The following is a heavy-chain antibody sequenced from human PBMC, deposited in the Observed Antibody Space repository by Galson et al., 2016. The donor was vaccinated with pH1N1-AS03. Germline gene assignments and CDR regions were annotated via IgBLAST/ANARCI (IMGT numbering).Heavy chain of an antibody. CDR2: VSNDGNNK. D-gene: IGHD2/OR15-2a*01. CDR3: ARDALLSLPGGIDY. J-gene: IGHJ4*02. Sequence: SLRLSCAVSGFHLNDYAMHWVRQAPGKGLEWMAAVSNDGNNKWYADSVEGRFTISRDNSKNTLYLQVNSVRAEDTAVYYCARDALLSLPGGIDYWGQGTLVAVSS. V-gene: IGHV3-30*04. CDR1: GFHLNDYA.